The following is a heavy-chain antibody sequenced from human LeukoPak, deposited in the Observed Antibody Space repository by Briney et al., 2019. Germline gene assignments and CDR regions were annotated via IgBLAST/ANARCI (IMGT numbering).Heavy chain of an antibody. CDR3: ARDPSWIRGLMDY. Sequence: GGSLRLSCAASGFTFSSYWMHWVRQAPGKGLVWVSRINSDGSSTSYADSVKGRFTISRDNAKNTLYLQMNSLRVEDTAVYYCARDPSWIRGLMDYWGQGTLVTVSS. J-gene: IGHJ4*02. D-gene: IGHD5-18*01. V-gene: IGHV3-74*01. CDR1: GFTFSSYW. CDR2: INSDGSST.